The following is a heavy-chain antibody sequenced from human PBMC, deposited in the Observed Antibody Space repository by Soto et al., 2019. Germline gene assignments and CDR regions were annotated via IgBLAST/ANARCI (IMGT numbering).Heavy chain of an antibody. Sequence: GGSLRLSCAASGFTFSSYAMSWVRQAPGKGLEWVSAISGSGGSTYYADSVKGRFTISRDNSKNTLYLQMNSLRAEDTAVYYCAKDSRYYYDSSGRFDYWGQGTLVTVSS. CDR2: ISGSGGST. D-gene: IGHD3-22*01. J-gene: IGHJ4*02. V-gene: IGHV3-23*01. CDR3: AKDSRYYYDSSGRFDY. CDR1: GFTFSSYA.